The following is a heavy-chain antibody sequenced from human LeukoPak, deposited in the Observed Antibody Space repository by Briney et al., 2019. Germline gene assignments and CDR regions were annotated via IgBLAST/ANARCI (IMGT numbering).Heavy chain of an antibody. CDR1: GFTFSSYA. Sequence: GGSLRLSCAASGFTFSSYAMSWVHQAPGKGLEWVSAISGSGGSTYYADSVKGRFTISRDNSKNTLYLQMNSLRAEDTAVYYCAKTRIAARLNDYWGQGTLVTVSS. D-gene: IGHD6-6*01. J-gene: IGHJ4*02. CDR2: ISGSGGST. V-gene: IGHV3-23*01. CDR3: AKTRIAARLNDY.